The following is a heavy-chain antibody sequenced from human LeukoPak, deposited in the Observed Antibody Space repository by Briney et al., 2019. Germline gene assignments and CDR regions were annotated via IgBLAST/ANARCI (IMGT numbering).Heavy chain of an antibody. CDR2: IYYSGST. CDR3: ARDASYYDSSGYYWYY. Sequence: SETLSHTCTVSGGSISSYYWSWIRQPPGKGLEWIGYIYYSGSTNYNPSLKSRVTISVDTSKNQFSLKLSSVTAADTAVYYCARDASYYDSSGYYWYYWGQGTLVTVSS. D-gene: IGHD3-22*01. CDR1: GGSISSYY. J-gene: IGHJ4*02. V-gene: IGHV4-59*01.